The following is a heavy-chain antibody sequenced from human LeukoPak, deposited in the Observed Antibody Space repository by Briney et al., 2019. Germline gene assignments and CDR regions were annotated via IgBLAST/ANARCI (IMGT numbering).Heavy chain of an antibody. D-gene: IGHD3-10*01. J-gene: IGHJ6*03. CDR3: ARGGIWFGVFYYMDV. Sequence: SETLSLTCAVSGDSISRNYWSWIRQPPGKGLEWIGYIYYSGSTNYNPSLKSRVTISVDTSKNQFSLKLSSVTAADTAVYYCARGGIWFGVFYYMDVWGKGTTVTISS. V-gene: IGHV4-59*12. CDR2: IYYSGST. CDR1: GDSISRNY.